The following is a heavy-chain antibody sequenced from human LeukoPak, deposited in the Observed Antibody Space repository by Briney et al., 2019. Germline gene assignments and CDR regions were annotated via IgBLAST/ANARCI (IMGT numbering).Heavy chain of an antibody. Sequence: ASVKVSCKASGYTFTSYDINWVRQATGQGLEWMGWVNPNSGNTGYAQKFQGRVTMTRNTSISTAYMELSSLRSEDTAVYYCARGLDCSSTSCSDYWGQGTLVTVSS. V-gene: IGHV1-8*01. CDR3: ARGLDCSSTSCSDY. CDR1: GYTFTSYD. D-gene: IGHD2-2*01. CDR2: VNPNSGNT. J-gene: IGHJ4*02.